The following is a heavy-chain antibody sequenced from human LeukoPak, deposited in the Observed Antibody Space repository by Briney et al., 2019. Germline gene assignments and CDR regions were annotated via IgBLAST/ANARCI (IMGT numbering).Heavy chain of an antibody. CDR1: GFTFSSQA. Sequence: PGGSLRLSCAASGFTFSSQAMSWARQAPGKGLEWVSVISGSGGSTYYADSVKGRFTISRDNSKNTLYLQMNSLRAEDTAVYYCAKDTVVGTTANLFDYWGQGTLVTVSS. D-gene: IGHD4-23*01. J-gene: IGHJ4*02. CDR3: AKDTVVGTTANLFDY. V-gene: IGHV3-23*01. CDR2: ISGSGGST.